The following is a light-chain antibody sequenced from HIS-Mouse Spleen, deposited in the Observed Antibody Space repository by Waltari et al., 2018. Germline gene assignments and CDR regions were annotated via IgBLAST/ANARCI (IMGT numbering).Light chain of an antibody. Sequence: QSALTQPASVSGSPGQSITISCTGTSSDVGGYNYVSWYQQHPGKARKLIIYDVSNRPSGVSNRCSGAKSGNTASLTISGLQAEDEADYYCSSYTSSSFNVVFGGGTKLTVL. V-gene: IGLV2-14*03. J-gene: IGLJ2*01. CDR1: SSDVGGYNY. CDR2: DVS. CDR3: SSYTSSSFNVV.